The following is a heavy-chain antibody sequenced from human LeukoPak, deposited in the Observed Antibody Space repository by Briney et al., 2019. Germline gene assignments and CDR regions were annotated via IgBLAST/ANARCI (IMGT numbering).Heavy chain of an antibody. J-gene: IGHJ5*02. CDR3: ARERVGYDSSWKWFDP. CDR2: IKQDGSEK. CDR1: GFTFSSYS. D-gene: IGHD3-16*01. V-gene: IGHV3-7*01. Sequence: PGGSLRLSCAASGFTFSSYSMSWARQAPGKGLEWVANIKQDGSEKYYVDSVKGRFTISRDNAKNSLYLQMNSLRAEDTAVYYCARERVGYDSSWKWFDPWGQGTLVTVSS.